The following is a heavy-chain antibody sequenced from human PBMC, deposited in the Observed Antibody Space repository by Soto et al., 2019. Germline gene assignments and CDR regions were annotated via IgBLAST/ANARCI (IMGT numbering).Heavy chain of an antibody. V-gene: IGHV3-11*05. J-gene: IGHJ3*02. CDR2: IGSSSSYT. D-gene: IGHD3-9*01. CDR1: GFTFSDFY. Sequence: GGSLRLSCAASGFTFSDFYMSWIRQAPGKGLEWVSYIGSSSSYTNYADSVKGRFTISRDSAKNSLYLQMNSLRAEDTAVYYCARDADILTGSDAFDIWGQGTMVTVSS. CDR3: ARDADILTGSDAFDI.